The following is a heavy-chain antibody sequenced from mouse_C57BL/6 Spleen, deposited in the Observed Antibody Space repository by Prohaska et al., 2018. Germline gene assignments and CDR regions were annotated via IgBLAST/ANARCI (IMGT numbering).Heavy chain of an antibody. CDR1: GFTFSGFW. CDR2: INSDGSAI. D-gene: IGHD2-1*01. CDR3: MRYGNYWYFDV. V-gene: IGHV11-2*01. Sequence: EVQLLETGGGLVQPGGSRGLSCEGSGFTFSGFWMSWVRQTHGKTLEWIGDINSDGSAINYAPSIKDRFTIFRDNDKSTLYLQMSNVRSEETATYFCMRYGNYWYFDVWGTGTTVTVSS. J-gene: IGHJ1*03.